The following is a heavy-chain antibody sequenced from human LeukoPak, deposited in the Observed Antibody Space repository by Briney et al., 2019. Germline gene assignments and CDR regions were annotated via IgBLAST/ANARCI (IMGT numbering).Heavy chain of an antibody. CDR3: AKGRGGSYNNPFDY. J-gene: IGHJ4*02. CDR2: INWNSGSI. CDR1: GFTFGDYA. D-gene: IGHD1-26*01. V-gene: IGHV3-9*03. Sequence: GGSLRLSCAASGFTFGDYAMHWVRQAPGKGLEWVSGINWNSGSIGYADSVKGRFTISRDNAKNSLYLQMSSLRADDVALYYCAKGRGGSYNNPFDYLGQGTLVTVSS.